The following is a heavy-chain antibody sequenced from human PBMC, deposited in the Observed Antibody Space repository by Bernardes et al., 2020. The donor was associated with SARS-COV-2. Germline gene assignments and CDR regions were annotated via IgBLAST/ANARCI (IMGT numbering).Heavy chain of an antibody. Sequence: ASVKVSCKASGYTFSNYYIHWVRQAPGQGFEWMGIINSNGGTTRYAENFQGRVTMTRDTPTNTVYMELSSLKSEDTAVYYCAKELAYGSSWRDYSYYFGMDVWGQGTTVTVSS. CDR2: INSNGGTT. D-gene: IGHD6-13*01. V-gene: IGHV1-46*01. CDR3: AKELAYGSSWRDYSYYFGMDV. CDR1: GYTFSNYY. J-gene: IGHJ6*02.